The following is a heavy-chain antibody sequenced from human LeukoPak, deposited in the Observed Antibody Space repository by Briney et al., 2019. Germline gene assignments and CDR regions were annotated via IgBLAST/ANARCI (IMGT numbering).Heavy chain of an antibody. D-gene: IGHD2-15*01. CDR2: VHYNGAT. Sequence: PSETLSLTCTVSGGSVTSTTYYWGWVRQPPGKGLEWVGVVHYNGATYYDPSLKSRVTMSIDTSEYQFSLKVTSVTAADTAVYYCARRRVAATAGWFDPWGQGTLVTVSS. CDR3: ARRRVAATAGWFDP. CDR1: GGSVTSTTYY. J-gene: IGHJ5*02. V-gene: IGHV4-39*01.